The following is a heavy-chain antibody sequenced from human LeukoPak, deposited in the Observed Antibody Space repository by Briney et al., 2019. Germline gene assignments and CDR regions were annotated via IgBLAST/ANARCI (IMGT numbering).Heavy chain of an antibody. D-gene: IGHD6-13*01. Sequence: PSETLSLTCTVSGGSINSYYWSWIRQPPGKGLEWIGYFYYSGSSNYNPSLKSRVTISGDTSKNQFSLKLSSVTAADTAIYYCARVSPAVGAFDIWGRGTMVTVSS. CDR3: ARVSPAVGAFDI. J-gene: IGHJ3*02. CDR1: GGSINSYY. CDR2: FYYSGSS. V-gene: IGHV4-59*01.